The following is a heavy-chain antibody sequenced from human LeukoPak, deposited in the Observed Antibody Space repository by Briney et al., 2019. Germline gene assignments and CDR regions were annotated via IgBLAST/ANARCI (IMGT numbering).Heavy chain of an antibody. J-gene: IGHJ6*01. CDR1: GFTFSSYW. D-gene: IGHD1-26*01. V-gene: IGHV3-48*04. CDR2: ITNGGSTI. CDR3: AKMKGHPLPKYYMDV. Sequence: GGSLRLSCAASGFTFSSYWMSWVRQAPGKGLEWVSYITNGGSTIHHADSVKGRFTISRDNAKNTLYLEMNSLRAEDTAIYYCAKMKGHPLPKYYMDVWGQGTTVTGSS.